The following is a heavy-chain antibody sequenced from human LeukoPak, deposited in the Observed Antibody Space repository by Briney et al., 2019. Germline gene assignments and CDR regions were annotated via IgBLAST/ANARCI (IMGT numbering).Heavy chain of an antibody. D-gene: IGHD2-21*01. V-gene: IGHV3-73*01. CDR1: GFTFSGSA. J-gene: IGHJ6*03. CDR3: TRHVDSSFNYMDV. CDR2: IRSKANSYAT. Sequence: GGSLKLSCAASGFTFSGSAMHWVRQASGKGLEWVGRIRSKANSYATAYAASVKGRFTICRDDSKNTAYLQMNSLKTEDTAVYYCTRHVDSSFNYMDVWGKGTTVTVSS.